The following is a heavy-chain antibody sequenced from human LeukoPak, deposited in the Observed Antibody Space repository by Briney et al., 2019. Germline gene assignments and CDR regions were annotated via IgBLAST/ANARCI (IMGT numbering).Heavy chain of an antibody. D-gene: IGHD2-2*01. Sequence: GESLKISCKGSGYSFTSYWIGWVRQMPGKGLEWMGIIYPGDSDTRYSPSFQGQVTISADKSISTAYLQWSSLKASDTAMYYCARHKYCSSTSCYAGDYYYYYGMDVWGQGTTVTVSS. J-gene: IGHJ6*02. CDR1: GYSFTSYW. V-gene: IGHV5-51*01. CDR2: IYPGDSDT. CDR3: ARHKYCSSTSCYAGDYYYYYGMDV.